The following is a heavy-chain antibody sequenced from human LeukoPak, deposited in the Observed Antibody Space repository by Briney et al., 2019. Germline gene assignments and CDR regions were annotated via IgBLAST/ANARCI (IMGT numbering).Heavy chain of an antibody. CDR3: ARLGGAFYKGGMDV. Sequence: SETLSLTCAVSGGSISSGGYSWSWIRQPPGKGLEWIGYIYHGGSTYYNPSLKSRVTISVDRSKNQFSLKLSSVTAADTAVYYCARLGGAFYKGGMDVWGQGTTVTVSS. D-gene: IGHD1-1*01. J-gene: IGHJ6*02. V-gene: IGHV4-30-2*01. CDR1: GGSISSGGYS. CDR2: IYHGGST.